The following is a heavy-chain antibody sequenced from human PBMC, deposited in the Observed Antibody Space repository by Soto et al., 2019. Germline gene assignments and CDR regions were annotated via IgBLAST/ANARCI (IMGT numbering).Heavy chain of an antibody. CDR3: AKQATTHYYDSSGYYQYYFDY. Sequence: SVKVSCKASGGTFSSYAISWVRQAPGQGLEWMGGIIPVFGTANYAQKFQGRVTITADESTSTAYMELSSLRSEDTAVYYCAKQATTHYYDSSGYYQYYFDYWGQGTLVTVSS. CDR2: IIPVFGTA. V-gene: IGHV1-69*13. CDR1: GGTFSSYA. J-gene: IGHJ4*02. D-gene: IGHD3-22*01.